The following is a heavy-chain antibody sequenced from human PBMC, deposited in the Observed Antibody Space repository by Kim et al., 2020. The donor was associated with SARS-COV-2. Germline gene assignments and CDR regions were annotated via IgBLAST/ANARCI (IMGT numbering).Heavy chain of an antibody. Sequence: GGSLRLSCAAFGFTFGDYAMHWVRQAPGKGLEWVSGISWNSGSIGYADSVKGRFTISRDNAKNSLYLQMNSLRAEDTALYYCAKDHKLRFLEWLSFGGYFDYWGQGTLVTVSS. CDR1: GFTFGDYA. CDR3: AKDHKLRFLEWLSFGGYFDY. V-gene: IGHV3-9*01. J-gene: IGHJ4*02. CDR2: ISWNSGSI. D-gene: IGHD3-3*01.